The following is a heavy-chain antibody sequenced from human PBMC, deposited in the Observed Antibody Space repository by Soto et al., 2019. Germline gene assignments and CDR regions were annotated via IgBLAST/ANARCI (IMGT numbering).Heavy chain of an antibody. J-gene: IGHJ4*02. V-gene: IGHV3-7*01. D-gene: IGHD5-18*01. CDR2: IRQDGNEK. CDR3: ARDRGYGPDFDY. Sequence: GGSLRLSCAASGFTFSTYWMDWVRQTPGKGLEWVANIRQDGNEKYYADSVRGRFTVSRDNAKNSLYLQMDSLRADDTAIYYCARDRGYGPDFDYWEQEALFTV. CDR1: GFTFSTYW.